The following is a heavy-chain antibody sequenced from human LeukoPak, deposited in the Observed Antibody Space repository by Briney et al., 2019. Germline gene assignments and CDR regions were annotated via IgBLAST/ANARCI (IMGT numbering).Heavy chain of an antibody. CDR2: ISSPNSYI. D-gene: IGHD4-17*01. Sequence: PGGSLRLSCAASGFTFSGYSMNWVRQAPGKELKWVSSISSPNSYIYYADSVKGRFTISRDNAKNSLYLQMNSLRAEDTAVYYCAANIMDGDYAPVGYWGQGTLVTVSS. V-gene: IGHV3-21*01. CDR1: GFTFSGYS. CDR3: AANIMDGDYAPVGY. J-gene: IGHJ4*02.